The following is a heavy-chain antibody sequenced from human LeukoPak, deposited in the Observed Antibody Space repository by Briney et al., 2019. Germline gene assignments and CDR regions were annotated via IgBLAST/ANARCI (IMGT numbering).Heavy chain of an antibody. V-gene: IGHV3-23*01. Sequence: GGSLRLSCAASGFTFSSYAMSWVRQAPGKGLEWVSAISGSGGSTYYADSVKGRFTISRDNSKNTLYLQMNSLRAEDTAVYYCAKADYGDPRAYYYYGMDVWGQGTTVTVSS. CDR3: AKADYGDPRAYYYYGMDV. J-gene: IGHJ6*02. CDR1: GFTFSSYA. D-gene: IGHD4-17*01. CDR2: ISGSGGST.